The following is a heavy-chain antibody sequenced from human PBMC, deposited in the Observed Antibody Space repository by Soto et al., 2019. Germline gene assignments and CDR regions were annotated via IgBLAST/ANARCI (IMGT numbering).Heavy chain of an antibody. CDR3: AMVDVYVTPSPQDV. Sequence: QVQLVQSGAEVKNPGASVKVSCKASGYRFTSYGIVWVRQAPGQGLEWMGWINAYNGNTNYAQNLQGRVTLTTDTSRGTAYMELRSLRSNDTAVYYCAMVDVYVTPSPQDVWGQGTTVTVSS. V-gene: IGHV1-18*01. CDR1: GYRFTSYG. D-gene: IGHD3-16*01. CDR2: INAYNGNT. J-gene: IGHJ6*02.